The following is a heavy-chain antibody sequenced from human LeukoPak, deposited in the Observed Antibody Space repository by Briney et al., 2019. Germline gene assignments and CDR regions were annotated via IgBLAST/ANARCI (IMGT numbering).Heavy chain of an antibody. Sequence: GSLRLSCAASGCIFSNYEINWVRQPPGKGLEWIGEINHSGSTNYNPSLKSRVTISVDTSKNQFSLKLSSVTAADTAVYYCATRRPSSGRFDYWGQGTLVTVSS. CDR2: INHSGST. J-gene: IGHJ4*02. CDR1: GCIFSNYE. V-gene: IGHV4-34*08. D-gene: IGHD5-12*01. CDR3: ATRRPSSGRFDY.